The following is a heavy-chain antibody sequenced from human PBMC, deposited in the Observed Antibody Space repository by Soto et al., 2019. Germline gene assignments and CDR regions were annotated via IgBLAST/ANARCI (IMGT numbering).Heavy chain of an antibody. J-gene: IGHJ6*02. CDR2: INSDGSST. CDR3: GRGIQHRYGMAV. CDR1: GFTFSNYW. D-gene: IGHD5-18*01. Sequence: EVQLVESGGGLVQPGGSLRLSCAAAGFTFSNYWMHWVRQAPGKGLVWVSRINSDGSSTFYADSVRGRFTISRDNAKNTVFLQMNSLGGEDTAVYYCGRGIQHRYGMAVWGQGTTVPVSS. V-gene: IGHV3-74*01.